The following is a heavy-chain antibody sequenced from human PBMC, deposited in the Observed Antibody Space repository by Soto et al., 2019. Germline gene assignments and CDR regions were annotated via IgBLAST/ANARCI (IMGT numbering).Heavy chain of an antibody. CDR3: ARNILVGATNYFDY. D-gene: IGHD1-26*01. CDR2: IDWDDDK. J-gene: IGHJ4*02. V-gene: IGHV2-70*01. Sequence: SGPTLVNPTQTLTLTCTFSGFSLSTSGMCVSWIRQPPGKALEWLALIDWDDDKYYSTSLKTRLTISKDTSKNQVVLTMTNMDPVDTATYYYARNILVGATNYFDYWGQGTLVTVSS. CDR1: GFSLSTSGMC.